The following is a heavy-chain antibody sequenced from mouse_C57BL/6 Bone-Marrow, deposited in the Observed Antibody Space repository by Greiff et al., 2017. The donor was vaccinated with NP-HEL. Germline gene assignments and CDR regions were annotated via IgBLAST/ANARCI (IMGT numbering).Heavy chain of an antibody. D-gene: IGHD2-5*01. CDR1: GFNIKDDY. V-gene: IGHV14-4*01. J-gene: IGHJ2*01. CDR2: IDPANGDT. CDR3: TTRDSNDY. Sequence: EVQLQQSGAELVRPGASVKLSCTASGFNIKDDYMHWVKQRPEQGLEWIGWIDPANGDTEYASKFQGKATITADTSSNTAYLQLSSLTSEDTAVYYCTTRDSNDYWGQGTTLTVSS.